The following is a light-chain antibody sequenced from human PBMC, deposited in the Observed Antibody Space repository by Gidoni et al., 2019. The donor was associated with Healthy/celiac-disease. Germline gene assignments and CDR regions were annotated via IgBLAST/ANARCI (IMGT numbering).Light chain of an antibody. J-gene: IGKJ1*01. Sequence: IVFTHSPCPQSLSPAERATLSCRASQSVSSSYLAWYQQKRGQAPRLLIYGASSRATGIPDRFSASGSGTDFTLTISRLEPEDFAVYYCQQYDSSPWTFGQGTKVEIK. CDR2: GAS. CDR1: QSVSSSY. CDR3: QQYDSSPWT. V-gene: IGKV3-20*01.